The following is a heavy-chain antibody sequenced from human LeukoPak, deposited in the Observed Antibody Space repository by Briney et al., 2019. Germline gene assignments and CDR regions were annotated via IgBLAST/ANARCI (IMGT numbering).Heavy chain of an antibody. V-gene: IGHV3-11*04. CDR1: GFTFSDYF. CDR2: ISSSGSTI. CDR3: ARDIGQGPGIPGRGSYRDY. D-gene: IGHD1-26*01. J-gene: IGHJ4*02. Sequence: PGGSLRLSCSGSGFTFSDYFMNWIRQTPGKGLEWISYISSSGSTIYYADSVKGRFTISRDNAKNSLYLQMNSLRAEDTAVYYCARDIGQGPGIPGRGSYRDYWGQGTLVTVSS.